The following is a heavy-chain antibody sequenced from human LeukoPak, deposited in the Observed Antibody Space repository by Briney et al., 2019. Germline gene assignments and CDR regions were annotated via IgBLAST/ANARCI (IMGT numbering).Heavy chain of an antibody. CDR3: ARAGYSSSWYGPEVYYYYMDV. D-gene: IGHD6-13*01. J-gene: IGHJ6*03. V-gene: IGHV1-69*05. Sequence: GASVKVSCKASGGTFSSYAISWVRQAPGQGLEWMGGIIPIFGTANYAQKFQGRVTITTDKSTSTAYMELSSLRSEDTAVYYCARAGYSSSWYGPEVYYYYMDVWGKGTTVTVSS. CDR1: GGTFSSYA. CDR2: IIPIFGTA.